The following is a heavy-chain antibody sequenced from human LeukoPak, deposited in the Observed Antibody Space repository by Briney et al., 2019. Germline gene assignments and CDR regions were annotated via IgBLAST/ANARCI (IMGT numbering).Heavy chain of an antibody. V-gene: IGHV1-46*01. J-gene: IGHJ6*03. CDR3: ARAYGTRQYQLLYDHYYYYMDV. Sequence: ASVKVSCKASGYTFTSYYMHWVRHAPGQGLEWMGIINPSGGSTSYAQKFQGRVTMTRDMSTSTVYMELSSLRSEDTAVYYCARAYGTRQYQLLYDHYYYYMDVWGKGTTVTVSS. CDR1: GYTFTSYY. D-gene: IGHD2-2*02. CDR2: INPSGGST.